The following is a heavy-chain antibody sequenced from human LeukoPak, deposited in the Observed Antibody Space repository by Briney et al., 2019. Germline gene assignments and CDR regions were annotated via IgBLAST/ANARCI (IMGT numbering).Heavy chain of an antibody. Sequence: SETLSLTCTVSGGSISSSSYYWGWIRQPPGKGLEWIGSIYYSGSTNYNPSLKSRVTISVDTSKNQFSLKLSSVTAADTAVYYCASGKRPISSGWLFDYWGQGTLDTVSS. CDR2: IYYSGST. CDR1: GGSISSSSYY. J-gene: IGHJ4*02. D-gene: IGHD6-19*01. V-gene: IGHV4-39*07. CDR3: ASGKRPISSGWLFDY.